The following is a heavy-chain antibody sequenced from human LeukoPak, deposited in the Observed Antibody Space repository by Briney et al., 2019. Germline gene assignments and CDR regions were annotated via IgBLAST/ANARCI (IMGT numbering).Heavy chain of an antibody. CDR1: GGSFSGYY. CDR3: ARGGYYYDSSGYYRDAFDI. V-gene: IGHV4-34*01. Sequence: SETLSLTCAVYGGSFSGYYWSWIRQPPGKGLEWIGEINHSGSTNYNPSLKSRVTISVDTSKNQFSLKLSSVTAAGTAVYYCARGGYYYDSSGYYRDAFDIWGQGTMVTVSS. CDR2: INHSGST. D-gene: IGHD3-22*01. J-gene: IGHJ3*02.